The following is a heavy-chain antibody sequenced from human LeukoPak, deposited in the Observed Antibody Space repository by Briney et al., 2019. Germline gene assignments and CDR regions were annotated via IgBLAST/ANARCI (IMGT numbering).Heavy chain of an antibody. D-gene: IGHD3-10*01. Sequence: GGSLRLSCAASGFTFSSYGMHWVRQAPGKGLEWVAVISYDGSNKYYADSVKGRFTISRDNSKNTLYLQMNSLRAEDTAVYYCAKDFASYYYGSGSRHFDYWGQGTLVTVSS. CDR3: AKDFASYYYGSGSRHFDY. V-gene: IGHV3-30*18. J-gene: IGHJ4*02. CDR2: ISYDGSNK. CDR1: GFTFSSYG.